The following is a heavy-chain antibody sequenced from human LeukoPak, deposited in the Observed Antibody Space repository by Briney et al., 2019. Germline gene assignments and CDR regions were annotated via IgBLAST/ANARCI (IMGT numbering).Heavy chain of an antibody. D-gene: IGHD2-21*02. V-gene: IGHV1-2*02. J-gene: IGHJ4*02. Sequence: GASVKVSCKASGYTFTGYYMHWVRQAPGQGLEWMGWINPNSGGTNYAQKFQGRVTMTRDTSISTAYMELSRLRSDDTAVYYYARLWSGTAPFDYWGQGTLVTVSS. CDR2: INPNSGGT. CDR3: ARLWSGTAPFDY. CDR1: GYTFTGYY.